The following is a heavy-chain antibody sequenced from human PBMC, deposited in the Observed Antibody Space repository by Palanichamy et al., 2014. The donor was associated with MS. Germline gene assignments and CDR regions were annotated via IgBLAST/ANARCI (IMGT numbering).Heavy chain of an antibody. CDR3: ARGFDGSFDY. D-gene: IGHD3-10*01. J-gene: IGHJ4*02. V-gene: IGHV1-3*04. CDR2: IDTGNAKT. CDR1: GYRFVNHA. Sequence: QVQLVQSGAEVQNPGASVKVSCKASGYRFVNHAMHWVRQAPGQRLEWMGWIDTGNAKTTYSRKFQGRVTITRDTSANTAYMELSSLRSEDTAVYYCARGFDGSFDYWGQGTLVTVSS.